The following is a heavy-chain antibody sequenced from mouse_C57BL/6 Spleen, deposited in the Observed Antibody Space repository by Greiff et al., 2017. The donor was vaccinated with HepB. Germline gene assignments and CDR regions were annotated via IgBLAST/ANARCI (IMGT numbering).Heavy chain of an antibody. CDR1: GFSLTSYG. D-gene: IGHD1-1*01. Sequence: VKLVESGPGLVQPSQSLSITCTVSGFSLTSYGVHWVRQSPGKGLEWLGVIWSGGSTDYNAAFISRLSISKDNSKSQVFFKMNSLQADDTAIYYCASHYYGSSPSFAYWGQGTLVTVSA. CDR3: ASHYYGSSPSFAY. V-gene: IGHV2-2*01. CDR2: IWSGGST. J-gene: IGHJ3*01.